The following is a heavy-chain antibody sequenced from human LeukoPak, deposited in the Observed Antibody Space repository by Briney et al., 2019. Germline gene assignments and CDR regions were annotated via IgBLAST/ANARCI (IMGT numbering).Heavy chain of an antibody. V-gene: IGHV3-30*04. D-gene: IGHD1-26*01. CDR1: GFTFSSYA. CDR2: ITYAGSNK. Sequence: GGSLRLSCAASGFTFSSYAMHWVRQAPGKGLEWVAAITYAGSNKYYIDSVKGRFTISRDNSKNTLYLQMNSLKIEDTGMYYCTNERSGSHSDWGQGTLVTVSS. CDR3: TNERSGSHSD. J-gene: IGHJ4*02.